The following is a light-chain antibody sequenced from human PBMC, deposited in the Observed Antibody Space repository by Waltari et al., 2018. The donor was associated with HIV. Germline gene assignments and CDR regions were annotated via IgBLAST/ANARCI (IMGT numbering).Light chain of an antibody. CDR2: WAS. CDR3: QQYFDNPRT. Sequence: DIVMTQSPDSLTVSLGERATINCKSSQSVLYSPNNKNYLAWYQQKPRQPPKLLIYWASTRESGVPDRFSGSGSGTDFTLTISSLRAEDVAVYYCQQYFDNPRTFGQGTKVEV. CDR1: QSVLYSPNNKNY. J-gene: IGKJ1*01. V-gene: IGKV4-1*01.